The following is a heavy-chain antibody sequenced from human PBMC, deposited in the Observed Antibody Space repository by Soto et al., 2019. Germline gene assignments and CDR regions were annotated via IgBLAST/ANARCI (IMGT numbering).Heavy chain of an antibody. CDR3: AKDISRSNYYFDY. J-gene: IGHJ4*02. Sequence: GGSLRLSCAASGFTFSSYGMHWVRQAPGKGLEWVAVISYDGSNKYYADSVKGRFTISRDNSKNTLYLQMNSLRAGDTAVYYCAKDISRSNYYFDYWGQGTQVTVSS. CDR2: ISYDGSNK. CDR1: GFTFSSYG. D-gene: IGHD1-1*01. V-gene: IGHV3-30*18.